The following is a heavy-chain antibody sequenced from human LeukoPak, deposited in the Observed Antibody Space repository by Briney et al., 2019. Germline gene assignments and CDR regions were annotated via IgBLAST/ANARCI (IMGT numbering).Heavy chain of an antibody. CDR3: ARGGRKGFAYCGGDCPIDP. J-gene: IGHJ5*02. Sequence: GASVKVSCKASGYTFTSYGISWVRQAPGQGLEWMGWISAYNGNTNYAQKLQGRVTMTTGTSTSTAYMELRSLRSDDTTVYYCARGGRKGFAYCGGDCPIDPWGQGTLVTVSS. V-gene: IGHV1-18*01. CDR2: ISAYNGNT. D-gene: IGHD2-21*02. CDR1: GYTFTSYG.